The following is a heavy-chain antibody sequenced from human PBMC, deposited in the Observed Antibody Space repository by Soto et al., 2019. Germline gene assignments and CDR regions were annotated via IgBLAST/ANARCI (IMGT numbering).Heavy chain of an antibody. Sequence: QVQLVQSGAEVKKPGSSVKVSCKASGGTFSSYTISWVRQAPGQGLEWMGRIIPILGIANYAQKFQGRVTITADKSMSTAYIELSSLRSEDTAVYYCARLMTTVATGFDYWGQGTLVTVSS. J-gene: IGHJ4*02. V-gene: IGHV1-69*02. D-gene: IGHD4-17*01. CDR1: GGTFSSYT. CDR2: IIPILGIA. CDR3: ARLMTTVATGFDY.